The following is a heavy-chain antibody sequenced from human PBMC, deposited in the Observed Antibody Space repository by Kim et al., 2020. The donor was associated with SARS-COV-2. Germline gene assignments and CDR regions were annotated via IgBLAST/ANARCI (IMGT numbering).Heavy chain of an antibody. CDR3: ARVSGYSYVILEMATIPNRHMMGAFDV. CDR1: GGTFSSYA. J-gene: IGHJ3*01. D-gene: IGHD5-18*01. CDR2: IIPIFGTA. V-gene: IGHV1-69*13. Sequence: SVKVSCKASGGTFSSYAVSWVRQAPGQGLEWMGGIIPIFGTANYAQKFQGRVTITADESTSTAYMELSSLRSEDTAVYYSARVSGYSYVILEMATIPNRHMMGAFDVWGQGTMVTVSS.